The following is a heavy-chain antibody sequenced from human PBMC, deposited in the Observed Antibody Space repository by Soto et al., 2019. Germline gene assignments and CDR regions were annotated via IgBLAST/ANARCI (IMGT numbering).Heavy chain of an antibody. D-gene: IGHD6-13*01. V-gene: IGHV4-31*03. CDR1: GGSISSGGYY. CDR3: AKVSDSSCWSNWFVP. J-gene: IGHJ5*02. Sequence: PSETLSLTCTVSGGSISSGGYYWSWIRQHPGKGLEWIGYIYYSGSTYYNPSLKSRVTISVDTSKNQFSLKLSSVTAADTAVYYCAKVSDSSCWSNWFVPWGQGTLGTVSS. CDR2: IYYSGST.